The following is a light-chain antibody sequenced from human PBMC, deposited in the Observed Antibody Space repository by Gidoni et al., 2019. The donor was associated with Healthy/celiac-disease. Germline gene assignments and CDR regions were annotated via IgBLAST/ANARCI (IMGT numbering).Light chain of an antibody. CDR1: QSISSY. CDR2: DAS. J-gene: IGKJ2*01. Sequence: DIQMTQYPSSLSASVGDRVTITCRASQSISSYLNWYQQKPGKAPKLLIYDASSLQSGVPSRFSGSGSGTDFTLTISSLQPEDFATYYCQQSYSTPRTFGQGTKLEIK. CDR3: QQSYSTPRT. V-gene: IGKV1-39*01.